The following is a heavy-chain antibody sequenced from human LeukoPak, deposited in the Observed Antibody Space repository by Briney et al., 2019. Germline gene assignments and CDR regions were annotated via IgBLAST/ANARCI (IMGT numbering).Heavy chain of an antibody. D-gene: IGHD3-3*01. CDR1: GGSISSYY. Sequence: SETLSLTCTVSGGSISSYYWSWIRQPPGKGLEWIGYIYYSGSTNYNPSLKSRVTISVDTSKNQFSLKLSSVTAADTAVYYCATGTAIFGPNAFDIWGQGTMVTVSS. CDR3: ATGTAIFGPNAFDI. CDR2: IYYSGST. J-gene: IGHJ3*02. V-gene: IGHV4-59*01.